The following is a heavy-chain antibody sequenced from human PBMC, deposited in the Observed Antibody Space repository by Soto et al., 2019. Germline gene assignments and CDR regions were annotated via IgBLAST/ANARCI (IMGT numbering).Heavy chain of an antibody. CDR3: TRDPRPLDF. CDR2: ISGGGDVI. V-gene: IGHV3-11*01. J-gene: IGHJ4*02. CDR1: GFTFSDYY. Sequence: QVQLVESGGDLVKPGGSLRLSCAASGFTFSDYYMTWIRQAPGKGLECISYISGGGDVIDYADSVKGRFTISRDNAENLLFLQMNSLRADNTHVDYCTRDPRPLDFWGQGTLVTVSS.